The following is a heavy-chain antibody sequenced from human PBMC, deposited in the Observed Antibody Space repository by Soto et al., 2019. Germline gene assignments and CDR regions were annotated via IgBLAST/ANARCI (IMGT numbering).Heavy chain of an antibody. CDR1: GFTFSSYS. CDR3: ARPYCSGGSCYSDAFDV. Sequence: GGSLRLSCAASGFTFSSYSMNWVRQAPGKGLEWVSSISSSSSYIYYADSVKGRFTISRDNAKNSLYLQMNSLKASDSAIYYCARPYCSGGSCYSDAFDVWGQGTMVTVSS. J-gene: IGHJ3*01. CDR2: ISSSSSYI. V-gene: IGHV3-21*04. D-gene: IGHD2-15*01.